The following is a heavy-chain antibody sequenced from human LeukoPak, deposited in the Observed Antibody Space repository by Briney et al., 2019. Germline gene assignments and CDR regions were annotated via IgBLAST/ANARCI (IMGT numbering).Heavy chain of an antibody. V-gene: IGHV1-2*02. CDR1: GYTFTGYY. Sequence: ASVKVSREASGYTFTGYYMHWVRQAPGQGLEWMGWINPNSGGTNYAQKFQGRVTMTRDTSISTAYMELSRLRSDDTAVYYCAGLGSGYYANWFDPWGQGTLVTVSS. D-gene: IGHD3-22*01. J-gene: IGHJ5*02. CDR3: AGLGSGYYANWFDP. CDR2: INPNSGGT.